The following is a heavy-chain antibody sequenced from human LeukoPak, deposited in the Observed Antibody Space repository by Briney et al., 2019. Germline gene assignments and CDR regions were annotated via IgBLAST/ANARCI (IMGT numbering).Heavy chain of an antibody. CDR3: ARRELELKTSYYYYGMDV. D-gene: IGHD1-7*01. CDR2: INHSGST. Sequence: PSETLSLTCAVYGGSFSGYYWSWIRQPPGKGLEWIGEINHSGSTNYNPSLKSRVTISVDTSKNQFSLKLSSVTAADTAVYYCARRELELKTSYYYYGMDVWGQGTTVTVSS. J-gene: IGHJ6*02. CDR1: GGSFSGYY. V-gene: IGHV4-34*01.